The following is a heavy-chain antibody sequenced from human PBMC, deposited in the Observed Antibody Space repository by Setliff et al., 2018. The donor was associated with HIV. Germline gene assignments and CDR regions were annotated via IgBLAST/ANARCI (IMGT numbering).Heavy chain of an antibody. CDR3: ARGGAAVHYYYMDV. V-gene: IGHV1-2*02. CDR1: GYTFIGYY. CDR2: INPNSGGT. D-gene: IGHD6-25*01. Sequence: GASVKVSCKATGYTFIGYYMHWVRQAPGQGIEWMGWINPNSGGTNYAKKFQGRVTMTRDTSINTAYMELSRLRSDDTAVYYCARGGAAVHYYYMDVWGTGTTVTVSS. J-gene: IGHJ6*03.